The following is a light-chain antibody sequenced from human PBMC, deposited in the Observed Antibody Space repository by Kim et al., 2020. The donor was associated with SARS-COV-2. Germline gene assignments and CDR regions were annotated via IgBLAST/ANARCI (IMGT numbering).Light chain of an antibody. V-gene: IGKV1-27*01. J-gene: IGKJ1*01. Sequence: GDRVTITCRASQDISNYLAWFQLKPGKAPKLLIYAASALQPGVPSRFRGSGSGTAFTLTVTSLQPEGVATYYCQKCDSAPWPLGQGTKA. CDR3: QKCDSAPWP. CDR2: AAS. CDR1: QDISNY.